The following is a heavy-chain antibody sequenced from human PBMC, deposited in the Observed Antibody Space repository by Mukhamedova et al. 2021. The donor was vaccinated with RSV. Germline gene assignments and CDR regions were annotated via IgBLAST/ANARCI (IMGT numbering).Heavy chain of an antibody. D-gene: IGHD6-13*01. J-gene: IGHJ6*01. Sequence: RSPGQRLEWMGWINAGNGNTKYSQKFQGRVTITRDTSASTAYMELSSLRSEDTAVYYCAGGIAAAGTNYYYYGMDV. CDR2: INAGNGNT. V-gene: IGHV1-3*01. CDR3: AGGIAAAGTNYYYYGMDV.